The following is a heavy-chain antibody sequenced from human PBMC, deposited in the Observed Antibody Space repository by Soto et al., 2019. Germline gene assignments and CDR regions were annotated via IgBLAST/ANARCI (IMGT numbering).Heavy chain of an antibody. V-gene: IGHV3-53*01. CDR1: GFTFSSND. CDR2: IYSGGST. D-gene: IGHD3-22*01. J-gene: IGHJ3*01. Sequence: EVQLMESGGGLIQPGGSLRLSRAASGFTFSSNDMNWVRQAPGKGLEWVSLIYSGGSTYYADSVKGRFTISRDNSKNTLYLQMSSLRAEDTAVYYCATRPLLPGAPWGQGTMVTVSS. CDR3: ATRPLLPGAP.